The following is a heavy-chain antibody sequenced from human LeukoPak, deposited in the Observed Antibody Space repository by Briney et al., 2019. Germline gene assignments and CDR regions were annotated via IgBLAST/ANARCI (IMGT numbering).Heavy chain of an antibody. J-gene: IGHJ6*02. CDR1: GFTFDDYA. CDR3: AKGLSYYYGMDV. CDR2: ISWDGGST. Sequence: SGGSLRLSCAASGFTFDDYAMHWVRQAPGKGLEWVSLISWDGGSTYYADSVKGRFTISRDNSKSSLYLQMNSLRAEDTALYYCAKGLSYYYGMDVWGQGTTVTVSS. V-gene: IGHV3-43D*03. D-gene: IGHD4/OR15-4a*01.